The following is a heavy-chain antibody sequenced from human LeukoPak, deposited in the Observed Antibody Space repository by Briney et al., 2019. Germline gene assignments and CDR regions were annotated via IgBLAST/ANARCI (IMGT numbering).Heavy chain of an antibody. CDR1: GGSFSGYY. J-gene: IGHJ5*02. Sequence: PSETLSLTCAVYGGSFSGYYWSWIRQPPGKGLEWIGEINHSGSTNYNPSLKSRVTISVDTSKNQFSLKLSSVTAADTAVYYCASGLTRPWGQGTLVTVSS. CDR2: INHSGST. CDR3: ASGLTRP. V-gene: IGHV4-34*01.